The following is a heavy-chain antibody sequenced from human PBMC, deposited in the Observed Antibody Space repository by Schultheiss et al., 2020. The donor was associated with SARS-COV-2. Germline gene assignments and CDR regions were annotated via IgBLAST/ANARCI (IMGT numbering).Heavy chain of an antibody. V-gene: IGHV3-23*01. Sequence: GGSLRLSCAASGFTFSSYAMSWVRQAPGKGLEWVSAISGSGGSTYYADSVKGRFTISRDNSKNTLYLQMNSLRAEDTAVYYCTRHYGSGSTLTGWFDPWGQGTLVTVSS. CDR1: GFTFSSYA. CDR3: TRHYGSGSTLTGWFDP. D-gene: IGHD3-10*01. J-gene: IGHJ5*02. CDR2: ISGSGGST.